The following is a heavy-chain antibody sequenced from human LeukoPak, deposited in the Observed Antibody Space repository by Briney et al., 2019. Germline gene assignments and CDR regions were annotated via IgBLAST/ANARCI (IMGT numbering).Heavy chain of an antibody. CDR1: GFTFSSYW. V-gene: IGHV3-74*01. Sequence: PGGSLRLSCAASGFTFSSYWIHWVRQAPGKGLVWVSHINSDGSSATYADSVKGRLTISRDNAKNTVYLQMSSLRAEDTAVYYCARGGVGCFDYWGQGALVTVSS. CDR2: INSDGSSA. D-gene: IGHD6-19*01. J-gene: IGHJ4*02. CDR3: ARGGVGCFDY.